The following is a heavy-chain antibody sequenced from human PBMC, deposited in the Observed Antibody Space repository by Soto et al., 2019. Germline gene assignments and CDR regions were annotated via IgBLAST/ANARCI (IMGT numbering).Heavy chain of an antibody. J-gene: IGHJ4*02. V-gene: IGHV3-30*18. CDR1: GFTFSNYG. CDR2: ISDDRDKR. D-gene: IGHD1-26*01. CDR3: AKARVRIVGANSFDY. Sequence: GGSLRLSCVGSGFTFSNYGMHWVRQPPGKGLEWVALISDDRDKRYYADSVRGRLIISRDNSKDTLYLQMNSLGPDDTAVYFCAKARVRIVGANSFDYWGQGTPVTVSS.